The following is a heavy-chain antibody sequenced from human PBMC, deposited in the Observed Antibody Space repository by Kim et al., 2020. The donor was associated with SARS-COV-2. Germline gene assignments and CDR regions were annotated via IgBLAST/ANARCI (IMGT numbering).Heavy chain of an antibody. D-gene: IGHD3-3*01. CDR1: GFTFSSYG. V-gene: IGHV3-30*03. CDR3: ARNGVVIMLPDY. J-gene: IGHJ4*02. CDR2: ISYDGSNK. Sequence: GGSLRLSCAASGFTFSSYGMHWVRQAPGKGLEWVAVISYDGSNKYYADSVKGRFTISRDNSKNTLYLQMNSLRAEDTAVYYCARNGVVIMLPDYWGQGTLVTVSS.